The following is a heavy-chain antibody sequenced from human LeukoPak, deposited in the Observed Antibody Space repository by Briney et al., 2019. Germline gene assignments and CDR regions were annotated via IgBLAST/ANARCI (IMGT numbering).Heavy chain of an antibody. Sequence: GRSLRLSCAASGFTFSSYAMHWVRQAPGKGLEWVAVISYDGSNKYYADSVKGRFTISRDNSKNTLYLQMNSLRAEDTAVYYCAKDKTGGGIIPGYWGQGTLVTVSS. D-gene: IGHD2-15*01. CDR1: GFTFSSYA. J-gene: IGHJ4*02. CDR3: AKDKTGGGIIPGY. V-gene: IGHV3-30-3*01. CDR2: ISYDGSNK.